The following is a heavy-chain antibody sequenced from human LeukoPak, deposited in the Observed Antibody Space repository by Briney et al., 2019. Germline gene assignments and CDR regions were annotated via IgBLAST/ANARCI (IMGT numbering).Heavy chain of an antibody. CDR1: GFNFRDSA. J-gene: IGHJ4*02. CDR2: ISYDGTNK. Sequence: PGRSLRLSCAASGFNFRDSAMHWVRQAPGKGLDGVAVISYDGTNKYYADSVKGRFTISRDNSKNTLFLQMNSLRLEDTAVYYCSADYGDYVSPSDLGQRTLVTVSS. CDR3: SADYGDYVSPSD. V-gene: IGHV3-30*04. D-gene: IGHD4-17*01.